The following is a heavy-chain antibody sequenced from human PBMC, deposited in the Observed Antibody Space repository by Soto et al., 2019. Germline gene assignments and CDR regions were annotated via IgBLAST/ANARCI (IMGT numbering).Heavy chain of an antibody. CDR3: ARGSTIDSYYYMDV. Sequence: GGSLRLSCATSGFTFSDYYMDWVRQAPGKGLEWVGRIRNEAKSYTTEYAASVRDRFSISRDFSKLSLYLQMDSLKTEDTAIYFCARGSTIDSYYYMDVWGKGTTVTVSS. D-gene: IGHD5-12*01. CDR2: IRNEAKSYTT. V-gene: IGHV3-72*01. J-gene: IGHJ6*03. CDR1: GFTFSDYY.